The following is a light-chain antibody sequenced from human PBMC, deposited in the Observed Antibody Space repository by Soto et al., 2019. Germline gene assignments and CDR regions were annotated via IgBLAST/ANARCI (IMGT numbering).Light chain of an antibody. Sequence: DIQMTQSPSTLSASVGDGLTITCRTRRSISSWLAWYQQKPGKAPKLLIYKASSLESGVPSRFSGSGSGTEFTLTINSLQPDDFATYYCQQYNSYPTFGQGTRLEIK. J-gene: IGKJ5*01. V-gene: IGKV1-5*03. CDR1: RSISSW. CDR3: QQYNSYPT. CDR2: KAS.